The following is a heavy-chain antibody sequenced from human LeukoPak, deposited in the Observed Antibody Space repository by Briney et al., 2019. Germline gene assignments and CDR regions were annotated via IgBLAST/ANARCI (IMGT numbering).Heavy chain of an antibody. D-gene: IGHD2-15*01. J-gene: IGHJ5*02. Sequence: SETLSLTCTVSGGSISSYYWSWIRQPPGKGLEWIGYIYTSGSTNYSPPLKSRVTISVDTSKNQFSLKLSSVTAADTAVYYCASLCSGGSCYRDLWFDPWGQGTLVTVSS. CDR3: ASLCSGGSCYRDLWFDP. CDR1: GGSISSYY. CDR2: IYTSGST. V-gene: IGHV4-4*09.